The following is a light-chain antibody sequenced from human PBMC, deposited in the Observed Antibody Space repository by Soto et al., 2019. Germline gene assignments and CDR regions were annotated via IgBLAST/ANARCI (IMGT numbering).Light chain of an antibody. V-gene: IGKV1-5*01. CDR3: QQYHSDPWT. J-gene: IGKJ1*01. CDR2: DAS. CDR1: ESINSW. Sequence: DIRMTQSPSTLSASVGDRVTITCRASESINSWLAWYQQKPGKAPKVVIYDASNLESGVPSRFSGSGSGTEFTLTISSLQRDDFAAYYRQQYHSDPWTFGQGTKVEVK.